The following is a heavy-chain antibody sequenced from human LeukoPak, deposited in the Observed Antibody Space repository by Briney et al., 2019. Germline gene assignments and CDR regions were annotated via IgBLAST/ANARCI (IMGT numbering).Heavy chain of an antibody. V-gene: IGHV3-30-3*01. CDR3: ARDDPLGGFQH. CDR2: ISYDGSNK. CDR1: GFTFSSYA. D-gene: IGHD3-10*01. J-gene: IGHJ1*01. Sequence: GGSLRLSCAASGFTFSSYAMSWVRQAPGKGLEWVAVISYDGSNKYYADSVKGRFTISRDNSKNTLYLQMNSLRAEDTAVYYCARDDPLGGFQHWGQGTLVTVSS.